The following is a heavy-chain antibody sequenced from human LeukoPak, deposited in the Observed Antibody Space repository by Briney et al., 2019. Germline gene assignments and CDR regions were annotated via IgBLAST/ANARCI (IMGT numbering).Heavy chain of an antibody. J-gene: IGHJ5*02. Sequence: ASVKVSCKASGYTFTGYYMHWVRQAPGQGLEWMGWINPNSGGTNYAQKFQGRVTMTRDTSISTAYMELSRLRSDDTAVYYCARVLTRYCSSTSCYTGWFDPWGQGTLVTVSS. CDR1: GYTFTGYY. CDR2: INPNSGGT. D-gene: IGHD2-2*01. V-gene: IGHV1-2*02. CDR3: ARVLTRYCSSTSCYTGWFDP.